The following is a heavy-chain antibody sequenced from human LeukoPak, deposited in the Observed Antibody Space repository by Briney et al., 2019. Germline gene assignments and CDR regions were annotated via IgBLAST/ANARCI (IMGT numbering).Heavy chain of an antibody. CDR3: ARVIAARPGSGGLSFDY. CDR1: GFTFSNYI. V-gene: IGHV3-30*04. J-gene: IGHJ4*02. Sequence: GRSLRLSCAASGFTFSNYIMHWVRQAPGKGLDWVAVIIENGSNQYYADSVKGRFTISRDNSKNTLFLQMNSLRAEDTAVFYCARVIAARPGSGGLSFDYWGQGTLVTVSS. D-gene: IGHD6-6*01. CDR2: IIENGSNQ.